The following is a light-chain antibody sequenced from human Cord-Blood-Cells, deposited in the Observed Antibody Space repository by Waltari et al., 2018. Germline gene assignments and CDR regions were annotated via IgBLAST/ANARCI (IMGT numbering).Light chain of an antibody. J-gene: IGLJ1*01. CDR3: QSYDSSLSGYV. Sequence: QSVLTQPPSVSGAPGQRLTISCTGSSSNIRAGSDLLRNQQLPRTAPKLLIYGNSNRPSGVPDRFSGSKSGTSASLAITGLQAEDEADYYCQSYDSSLSGYVFGTGTKVTVL. V-gene: IGLV1-40*01. CDR2: GNS. CDR1: SSNIRAGSD.